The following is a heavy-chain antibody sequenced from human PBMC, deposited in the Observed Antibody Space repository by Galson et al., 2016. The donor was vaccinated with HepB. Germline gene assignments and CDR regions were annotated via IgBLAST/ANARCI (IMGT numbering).Heavy chain of an antibody. D-gene: IGHD6-19*01. V-gene: IGHV3-23*01. CDR3: AREGHYSAWFVIVY. CDR2: VGGSGYRT. J-gene: IGHJ4*02. Sequence: SLRLSCAASGFTFSNYGMNWVRQAPGKGLEWVSAVGGSGYRTYYAESVRGRFTISRDNSKNIVHLQMNSLRAEDTAVYYCAREGHYSAWFVIVYWGQGTLVTVSS. CDR1: GFTFSNYG.